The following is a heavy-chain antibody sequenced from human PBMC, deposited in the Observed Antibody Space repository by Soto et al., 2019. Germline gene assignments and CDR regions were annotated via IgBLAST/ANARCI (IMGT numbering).Heavy chain of an antibody. V-gene: IGHV3-43D*04. Sequence: DVQLVESGGVVVQPGGSLRLSCAASGFTFDDYAMHWVRQAPGKGLEWVSLISWDGGSTYYADSVKGRLTISRDNSKNSLYLQMNSLRAEDTALYYCAKGDGYNYKVVDYWGQGTPVTVSS. CDR1: GFTFDDYA. CDR2: ISWDGGST. D-gene: IGHD5-12*01. J-gene: IGHJ4*02. CDR3: AKGDGYNYKVVDY.